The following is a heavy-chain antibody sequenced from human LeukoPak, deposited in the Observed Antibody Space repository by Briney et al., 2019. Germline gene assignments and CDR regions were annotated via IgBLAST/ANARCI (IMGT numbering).Heavy chain of an antibody. J-gene: IGHJ3*02. CDR3: ARSSAREYCISASCYLIGAFDI. D-gene: IGHD2-2*01. CDR2: ISSSSSTI. Sequence: PGGSLRLSCAASGFTFSSYSMDWVRQAPGKGLEWVSYISSSSSTIYYADSVKGRFTISGDNAKNSLYLQMNSLRAEDTAVYYCARSSAREYCISASCYLIGAFDIWGQGTMVTVSS. CDR1: GFTFSSYS. V-gene: IGHV3-48*01.